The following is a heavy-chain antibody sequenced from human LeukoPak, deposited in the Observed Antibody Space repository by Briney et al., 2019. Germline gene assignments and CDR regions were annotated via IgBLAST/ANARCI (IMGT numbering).Heavy chain of an antibody. CDR1: GGSFSGYY. J-gene: IGHJ4*02. V-gene: IGHV4-34*01. CDR2: INHSGST. CDR3: ATGTGIAPPGGDY. Sequence: SETLSLTCAVYGGSFSGYYWSWIRQPPGKGLEWIGEINHSGSTNYNPSLKSRVTISVDTSKNQFSLKLSSVTAADTAVYYCATGTGIAPPGGDYWGQGTLVTVSS. D-gene: IGHD6-13*01.